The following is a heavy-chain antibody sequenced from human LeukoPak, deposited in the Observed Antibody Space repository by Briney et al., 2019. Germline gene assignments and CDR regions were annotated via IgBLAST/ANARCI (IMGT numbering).Heavy chain of an antibody. CDR1: GFTFSSYT. CDR2: ISYDGSNK. Sequence: GGSLRLSCAASGFTFSSYTMNWVRQAPGKGLEWVAVISYDGSNKYYADSVKGRFTISRDNSKNTLYLQMNSLRAEDTAVYYCGILQIVPVAMPFDYWGQGTLVTVSS. V-gene: IGHV3-30*04. D-gene: IGHD2-2*01. CDR3: GILQIVPVAMPFDY. J-gene: IGHJ4*02.